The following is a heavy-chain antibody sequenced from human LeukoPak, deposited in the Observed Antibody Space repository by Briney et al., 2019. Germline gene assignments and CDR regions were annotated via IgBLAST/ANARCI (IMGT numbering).Heavy chain of an antibody. J-gene: IGHJ4*02. CDR3: VYYDSSGYYYGRLRY. D-gene: IGHD3-22*01. V-gene: IGHV3-23*01. CDR2: ISADGRNT. Sequence: GGSLRLSCAVSGFTFHNHAMSWVRQAPGRGLEWVTAISADGRNTDYADSMKGRFSISRDNSKNTLYLQLNSLRAEDTAIYFCVYYDSSGYYYGRLRYWGPGTLVTVSS. CDR1: GFTFHNHA.